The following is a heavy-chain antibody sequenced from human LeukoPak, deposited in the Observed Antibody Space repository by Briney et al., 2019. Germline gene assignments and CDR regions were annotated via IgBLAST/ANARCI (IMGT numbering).Heavy chain of an antibody. V-gene: IGHV3-21*01. D-gene: IGHD6-19*01. CDR3: ARGYGRIAVAGSPIDY. CDR1: GFTFSSYS. CDR2: ISSSSSYI. J-gene: IGHJ4*02. Sequence: GGSLRLSCAASGFTFSSYSMNWVRQAPGKGLEWVSSISSSSSYIYYADSVKGRFTISRDNAKNSLYLQMNSLRAEDTAVYYCARGYGRIAVAGSPIDYWGQGTLVTVSS.